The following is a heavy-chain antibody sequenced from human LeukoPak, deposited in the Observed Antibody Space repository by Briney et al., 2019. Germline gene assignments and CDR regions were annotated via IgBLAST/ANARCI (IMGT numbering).Heavy chain of an antibody. Sequence: PGGSLRLSCAASGFTFSDYYMSWVRQAPGKGLEWVSYISSSGSTIYYADSVKGRFTISSDNAKNSLYLQINSLRAEDTAVYYCARRGYCSSTSCYLVDYWGQGTLVTVSS. D-gene: IGHD2-2*01. CDR3: ARRGYCSSTSCYLVDY. CDR1: GFTFSDYY. V-gene: IGHV3-11*01. J-gene: IGHJ4*02. CDR2: ISSSGSTI.